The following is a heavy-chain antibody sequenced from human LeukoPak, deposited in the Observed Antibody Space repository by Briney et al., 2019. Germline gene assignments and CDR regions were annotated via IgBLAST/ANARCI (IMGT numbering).Heavy chain of an antibody. CDR3: ASSGTTQLFDY. CDR2: IYYSGST. J-gene: IGHJ4*02. Sequence: SETLSLTCTVSGGSVSSGSYYWSWIRQPPGKGLEWIGYIYYSGSTNYNPSLKSRVTISVDTSKNQFSLKLSSVTAADTAVYYCASSGTTQLFDYRGQGTLVTVSS. CDR1: GGSVSSGSYY. V-gene: IGHV4-61*01. D-gene: IGHD1-1*01.